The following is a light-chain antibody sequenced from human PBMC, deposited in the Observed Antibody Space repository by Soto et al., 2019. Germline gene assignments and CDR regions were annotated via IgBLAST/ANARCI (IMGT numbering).Light chain of an antibody. CDR3: ISYTGSSTSYV. V-gene: IGLV2-14*01. Sequence: QSALTQPASVSGSPGQSITISCTGTISDIGGYNFISWYQHHPGKAPKLVIYDVNNRPSGISYRFSGSKSGNTASLTISGLQAEDEADYYCISYTGSSTSYVFGSGTKLTVL. CDR2: DVN. J-gene: IGLJ1*01. CDR1: ISDIGGYNF.